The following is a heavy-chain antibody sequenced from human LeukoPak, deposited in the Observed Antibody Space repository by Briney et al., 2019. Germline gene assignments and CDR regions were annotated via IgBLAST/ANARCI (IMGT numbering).Heavy chain of an antibody. CDR3: ARDGMDV. Sequence: PSETLSLTCTVSGDSISSGGNYWSWLRQHPGKGLEWIGYIYYSGSTYYNPSLKSRLTISVDTSKNQFSLKLSSVTAADTAVYYCARDGMDVWGKGTTVTVSS. CDR1: GDSISSGGNY. CDR2: IYYSGST. J-gene: IGHJ6*04. V-gene: IGHV4-31*03.